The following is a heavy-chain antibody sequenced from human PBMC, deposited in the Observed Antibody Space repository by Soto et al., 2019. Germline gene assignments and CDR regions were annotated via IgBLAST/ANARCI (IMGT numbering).Heavy chain of an antibody. CDR2: IKQDGSEK. Sequence: GGSLRLSCAASGFTFSSYWMSWVRQAPGKGLEWVANIKQDGSEKYYVDSVKGRFTISRDNAKNSLYLQMNSLRAEDTAVYYCARDLYDFWSGYIDYWGQGTLVTVSS. CDR1: GFTFSSYW. D-gene: IGHD3-3*01. CDR3: ARDLYDFWSGYIDY. J-gene: IGHJ4*02. V-gene: IGHV3-7*01.